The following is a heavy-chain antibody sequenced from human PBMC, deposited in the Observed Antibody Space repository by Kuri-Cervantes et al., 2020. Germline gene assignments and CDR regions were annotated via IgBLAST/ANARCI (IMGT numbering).Heavy chain of an antibody. CDR3: ARGQFYYGSGSYYPYYYYGMDV. CDR1: GYTFTSYY. Sequence: ASVKVSCKASGYTFTSYYMHWVRQAPGQGLEWMGWINPNSGGTNYAQKFQGRVTMTRNTFISTAYMELSSLRSEDTAVYYCARGQFYYGSGSYYPYYYYGMDVWGQGTTVTVSS. CDR2: INPNSGGT. D-gene: IGHD3-10*01. V-gene: IGHV1-2*02. J-gene: IGHJ6*02.